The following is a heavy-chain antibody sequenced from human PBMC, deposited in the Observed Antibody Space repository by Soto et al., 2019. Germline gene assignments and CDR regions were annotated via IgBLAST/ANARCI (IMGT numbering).Heavy chain of an antibody. CDR3: ARDQGVNYDILTGYEYYYGMDV. CDR1: GFTFSSYA. CDR2: ISYDGSNK. Sequence: QVQLVESGGGVVQPGRSLRLCCAASGFTFSSYAMHWVRQAPGKGLEWVAVISYDGSNKYYADSVKGRFTISRDNSKNTLYLQMNSLRAEDTAVYYCARDQGVNYDILTGYEYYYGMDVWGQGTTVTVSS. D-gene: IGHD3-9*01. J-gene: IGHJ6*02. V-gene: IGHV3-30-3*01.